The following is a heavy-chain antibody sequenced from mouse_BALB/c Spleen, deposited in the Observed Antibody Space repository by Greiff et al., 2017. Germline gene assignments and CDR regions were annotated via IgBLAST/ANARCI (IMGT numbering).Heavy chain of an antibody. CDR3: ARAYGYDRGDAMDY. Sequence: EVKLMESGPSLVKPSQTLSLTCSVTGDSITSGYWNWIRKFPGNKLEYMGYISYSGSTYYNPSLKSRISITRDTSKNQYYLQLNSVTTEDTATYYCARAYGYDRGDAMDYWGQGTSVTVSS. V-gene: IGHV3-8*02. D-gene: IGHD2-2*01. J-gene: IGHJ4*01. CDR1: GDSITSGY. CDR2: ISYSGST.